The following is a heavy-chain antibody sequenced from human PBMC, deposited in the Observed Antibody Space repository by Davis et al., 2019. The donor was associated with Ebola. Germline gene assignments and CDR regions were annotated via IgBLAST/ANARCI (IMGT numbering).Heavy chain of an antibody. CDR3: ARDVPLTFDY. Sequence: AASVKVSCKASGGTFSSYAISWVRQAPGQGLEWMGGIIPIFGTANYAQKFQGRVTITADESTSTAYMELSSLRSEDTAVYYCARDVPLTFDYRGQGTLVTVSS. CDR2: IIPIFGTA. V-gene: IGHV1-69*13. D-gene: IGHD2-21*02. CDR1: GGTFSSYA. J-gene: IGHJ4*02.